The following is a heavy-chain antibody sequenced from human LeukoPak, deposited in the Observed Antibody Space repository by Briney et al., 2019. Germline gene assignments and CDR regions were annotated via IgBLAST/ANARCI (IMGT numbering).Heavy chain of an antibody. CDR3: ARGVGLTQGGAFDF. Sequence: SETLSLTCTVSGYSISSGYYWGWIRQPPGKGLEWIGSIYHSGSTYYNPSLKSRVTISVDTSKNQFSLKLSSVTAADTAVYYCARGVGLTQGGAFDFWGQGTLVTVSS. V-gene: IGHV4-38-2*02. J-gene: IGHJ4*02. CDR1: GYSISSGYY. D-gene: IGHD3-16*01. CDR2: IYHSGST.